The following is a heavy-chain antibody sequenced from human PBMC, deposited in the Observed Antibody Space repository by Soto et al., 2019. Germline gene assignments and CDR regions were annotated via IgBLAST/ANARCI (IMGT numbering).Heavy chain of an antibody. D-gene: IGHD1-26*01. V-gene: IGHV3-74*01. CDR2: INSDGSRT. CDR1: GFNFSNYW. J-gene: IGHJ6*03. Sequence: GGSLRLSCAASGFNFSNYWMDWVRQVPGKGLVWVSRINSDGSRTRYADSVKDRFTISRDNAKNTLYLQMNSLRAEDTAVYYCARDPGGFYYYYMDVWGKGTTVTVSS. CDR3: ARDPGGFYYYYMDV.